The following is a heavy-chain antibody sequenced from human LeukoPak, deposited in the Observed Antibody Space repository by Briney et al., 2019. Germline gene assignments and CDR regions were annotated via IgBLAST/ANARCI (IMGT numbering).Heavy chain of an antibody. J-gene: IGHJ3*02. CDR1: GFTFSIFA. D-gene: IGHD3-22*01. CDR3: ATIDYYDCSGNADVFDI. V-gene: IGHV3-30*04. CDR2: ISYDGSNK. Sequence: GGSLRLSCAASGFTFSIFAIHWVRQAPGKGLEWVAVISYDGSNKYYADSVKGRFTIPRDNSKSTLYLQMNSLRAEDTAVYYCATIDYYDCSGNADVFDIWGQGTMVTVSS.